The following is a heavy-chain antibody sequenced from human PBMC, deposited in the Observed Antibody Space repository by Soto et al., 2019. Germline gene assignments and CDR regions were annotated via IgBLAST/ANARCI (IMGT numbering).Heavy chain of an antibody. CDR1: GVTLSSYN. V-gene: IGHV3-48*02. D-gene: IGHD6-13*01. CDR3: ARDHGGSTWFVGIYYYFGVDV. J-gene: IGHJ6*02. Sequence: PGGSLRLSCAASGVTLSSYNMNWVRQAPGKGLEWVSYISGSSDTIYYADSVKGRFTISRDNAKNSLYLQMDSLRDEDTAVYYCARDHGGSTWFVGIYYYFGVDVWGQGTTVTVSS. CDR2: ISGSSDTI.